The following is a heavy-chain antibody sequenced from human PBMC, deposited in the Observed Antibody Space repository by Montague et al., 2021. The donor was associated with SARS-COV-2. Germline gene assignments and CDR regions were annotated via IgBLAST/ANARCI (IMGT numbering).Heavy chain of an antibody. D-gene: IGHD3/OR15-3a*01. Sequence: SETLSLTCTASGGSISSSSYYWGWIREPPGKGLEWIGSIYYSGSTYYXPSLKSRVTISVDTSKNQFSLKLSSVTAADTAVYYCARGLVGWFDPWGQGTLVTVSS. J-gene: IGHJ5*02. CDR1: GGSISSSSYY. CDR3: ARGLVGWFDP. CDR2: IYYSGST. V-gene: IGHV4-39*01.